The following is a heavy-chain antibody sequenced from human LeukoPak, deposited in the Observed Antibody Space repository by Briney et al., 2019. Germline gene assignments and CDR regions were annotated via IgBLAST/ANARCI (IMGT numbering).Heavy chain of an antibody. Sequence: PGGSLRLSYAASGFTFNRAWMSWVRQTPEKRLEFVANIKEDGSEKYYVDSVKGRFTISRDNTKNSLYLQMNSLRAEDTAVYYCAKHILTAYGMDVWGQGTTVTVSS. V-gene: IGHV3-7*03. CDR3: AKHILTAYGMDV. CDR1: GFTFNRAW. J-gene: IGHJ6*02. D-gene: IGHD3-9*01. CDR2: IKEDGSEK.